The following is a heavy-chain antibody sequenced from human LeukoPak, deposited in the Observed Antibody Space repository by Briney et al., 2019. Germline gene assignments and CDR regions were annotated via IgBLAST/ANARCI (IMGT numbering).Heavy chain of an antibody. CDR3: ARGRKTIFGVARTYYYYGMDV. Sequence: SETLSLTCAVYGGSFSGYYWNWIRQPPGKGLEWIGEINHSATTNYNPSLKSRVTISVDTSKNQFSLKLSSVTAADTAVYYCARGRKTIFGVARTYYYYGMDVWGQGTTVTVSS. V-gene: IGHV4-34*01. CDR1: GGSFSGYY. CDR2: INHSATT. D-gene: IGHD3-3*01. J-gene: IGHJ6*02.